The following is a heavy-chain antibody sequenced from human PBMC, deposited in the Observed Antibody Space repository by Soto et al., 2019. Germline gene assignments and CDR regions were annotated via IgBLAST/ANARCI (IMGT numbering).Heavy chain of an antibody. CDR3: EIAYGRSPKGSYYYYDGMDV. J-gene: IGHJ6*02. CDR1: GYTFTGYN. Sequence: ASVKVSCKASGYTFTGYNMHWVRLAPGHGLEWIGWIDPNSAGINYAQKFRGRCTMTRDTVISTACVYLSRLMSDDAAVLYREIAYGRSPKGSYYYYDGMDVRGQGTRVTVSS. V-gene: IGHV1-2*02. CDR2: IDPNSAGI. D-gene: IGHD3-16*01.